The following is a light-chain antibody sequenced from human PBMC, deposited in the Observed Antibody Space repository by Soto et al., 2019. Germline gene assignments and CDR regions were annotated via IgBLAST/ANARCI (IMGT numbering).Light chain of an antibody. CDR2: GAT. Sequence: QSVLTQPASVSGSPGQSITISCTGTSIDVGGYNYVSWYQQHPGKAPKLMIYGATNRPSGVSNRFSGSKSGNTASLTISGLQPEDEADYYCTSYIHRRTLVVFGGGTKLTVL. J-gene: IGLJ2*01. CDR1: SIDVGGYNY. V-gene: IGLV2-14*01. CDR3: TSYIHRRTLVV.